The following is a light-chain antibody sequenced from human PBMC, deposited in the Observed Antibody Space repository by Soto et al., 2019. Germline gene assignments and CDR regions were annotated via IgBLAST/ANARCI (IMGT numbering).Light chain of an antibody. V-gene: IGKV4-1*01. CDR2: WAS. CDR3: QEYYTSRLT. Sequence: DVVISHSAHSLAVSLGGRATSNCKCSQSISYSSNNRNYLAWYQVKPGQPPKLLINWASTRESGVPDRFSGSGSGTDFTLTISSLQAEDVAVYYCQEYYTSRLTFGGGTKVDIK. J-gene: IGKJ4*01. CDR1: QSISYSSNNRNY.